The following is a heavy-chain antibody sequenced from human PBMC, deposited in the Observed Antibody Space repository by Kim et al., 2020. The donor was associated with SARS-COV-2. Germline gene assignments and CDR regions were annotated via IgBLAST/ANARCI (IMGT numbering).Heavy chain of an antibody. CDR2: IRSKAYGGTT. J-gene: IGHJ4*02. V-gene: IGHV3-49*03. D-gene: IGHD6-13*01. CDR1: GFTFGDYA. Sequence: GGSLRLSCTASGFTFGDYAMSWFRQAPGKGLEWVGFIRSKAYGGTTEYAASVKGRFTISRDDSKSIAYLQMNSLKTEDTAVYYCTQSRSSSSRGYFDYWGQGTLVTVSS. CDR3: TQSRSSSSRGYFDY.